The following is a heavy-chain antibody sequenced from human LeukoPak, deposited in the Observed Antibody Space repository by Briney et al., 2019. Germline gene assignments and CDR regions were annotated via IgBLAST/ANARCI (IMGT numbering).Heavy chain of an antibody. J-gene: IGHJ4*02. D-gene: IGHD5-18*01. CDR3: TRAAMGAYYFDY. Sequence: GGSLRLSCAASGFTFSSYSMNWVRQAPGKGLEWVGFIRSTAYGGTTENAASVKGRFTISRDDSKSIAYLQMNSLKTEDTAVYYCTRAAMGAYYFDYWGQGTLVTVSS. V-gene: IGHV3-49*04. CDR2: IRSTAYGGTT. CDR1: GFTFSSYS.